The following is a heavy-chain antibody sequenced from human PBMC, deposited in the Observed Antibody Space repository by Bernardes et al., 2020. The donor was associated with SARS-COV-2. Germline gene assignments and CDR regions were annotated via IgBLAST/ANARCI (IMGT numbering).Heavy chain of an antibody. D-gene: IGHD2-21*01. CDR3: ARDGDGYFDY. Sequence: GGSLRLSCAASGFIFSTYCMTWVRQAPGKGLEWVANIKQDASDKYYVDSVKGRFTISRDNTKNSLYLQMNSLRGEDTAVYFCARDGDGYFDYWGQGTLVTVSS. CDR1: GFIFSTYC. J-gene: IGHJ4*02. V-gene: IGHV3-7*01. CDR2: IKQDASDK.